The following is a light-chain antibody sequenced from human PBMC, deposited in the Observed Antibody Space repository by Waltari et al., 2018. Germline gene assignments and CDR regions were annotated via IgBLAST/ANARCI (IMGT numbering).Light chain of an antibody. CDR1: QSISSW. CDR3: QQYNSYWT. V-gene: IGKV1-5*03. CDR2: KAS. J-gene: IGKJ1*01. Sequence: DIQMNQSPSTLSASVGDRVTITCRASQSISSWLAWYQQKPGKAPKLLIYKASSLESGVPSRFSGSGSGTEFTLTISILQPDDFATYYCQQYNSYWTFGQGTKVEIK.